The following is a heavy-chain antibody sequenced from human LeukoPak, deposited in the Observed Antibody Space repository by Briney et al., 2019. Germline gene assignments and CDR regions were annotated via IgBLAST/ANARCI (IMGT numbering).Heavy chain of an antibody. D-gene: IGHD5-12*01. V-gene: IGHV3-23*01. CDR2: IRGSGGSR. J-gene: IGHJ4*02. CDR1: GFTFSSYA. Sequence: GGSLRLSCAASGFTFSSYAMTWVRQAPGKGLEWVSGIRGSGGSRCYAVSVKGRFTISRDNSKNKLYLQMNRLRVEDTARFYCAKETGYSGYDYGDYWGQGTLVTVSS. CDR3: AKETGYSGYDYGDY.